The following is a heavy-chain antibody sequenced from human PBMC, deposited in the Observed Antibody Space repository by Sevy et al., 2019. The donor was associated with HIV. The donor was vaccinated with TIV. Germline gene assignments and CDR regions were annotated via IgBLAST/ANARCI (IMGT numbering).Heavy chain of an antibody. CDR3: ARDRTLTIFGVARYYMDV. CDR1: GYTFTSYA. CDR2: INAGNGNT. D-gene: IGHD3-3*01. Sequence: ASVKVSCKASGYTFTSYAMHWVRQAPGQRLEWMGWINAGNGNTKYSQKFQGRVTITRDTSASTAYMELSSLRSEDPAVYYCARDRTLTIFGVARYYMDVWGKGTTVTVSS. V-gene: IGHV1-3*01. J-gene: IGHJ6*03.